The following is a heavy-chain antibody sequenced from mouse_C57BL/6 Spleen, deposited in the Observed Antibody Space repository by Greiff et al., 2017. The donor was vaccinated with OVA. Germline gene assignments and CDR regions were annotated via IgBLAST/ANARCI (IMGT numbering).Heavy chain of an antibody. CDR1: GYPFTSYW. CDR2: IHPNSGST. CDR3: ARGYYGSGFAY. D-gene: IGHD1-1*01. V-gene: IGHV1-64*01. Sequence: QVQLQQPGAELVKPGASVKLSCKASGYPFTSYWMHWVKQRPGQGLEWIGMIHPNSGSTNYNEKFKSNATLTVDKSSSTAYMQLSSLTSEDSAVYCCARGYYGSGFAYWGQGTLVTVSA. J-gene: IGHJ3*01.